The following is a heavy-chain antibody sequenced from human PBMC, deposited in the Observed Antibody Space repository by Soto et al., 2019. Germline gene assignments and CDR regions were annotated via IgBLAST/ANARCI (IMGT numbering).Heavy chain of an antibody. V-gene: IGHV4-30-4*01. J-gene: IGHJ4*02. D-gene: IGHD3-22*01. CDR1: GGSISSGDYY. CDR3: ARAAYYDTDPGY. CDR2: IYYSGST. Sequence: SEPLSLPCTVSGGSISSGDYYWSWIRQPPGKGLEWIGYIYYSGSTYYNPSLKSRVTISVDTSKNQFSLKLSSVTAADTAVYYCARAAYYDTDPGYWGQGTLVTVSS.